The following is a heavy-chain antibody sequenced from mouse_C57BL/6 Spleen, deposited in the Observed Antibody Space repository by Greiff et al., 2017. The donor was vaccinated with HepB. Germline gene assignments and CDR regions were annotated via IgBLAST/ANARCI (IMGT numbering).Heavy chain of an antibody. V-gene: IGHV1-26*01. D-gene: IGHD1-1*01. CDR1: GYTFTDYY. Sequence: EVQLQQSGPELVKPGASVKISCKASGYTFTDYYMNWVKQSHGKSLEWIGDINPNNGGTSYNQKFKGKATLTVDKSSSTAYMELRSLTSEDSAVYYCARVGSSYDYWGQGTTLTVSS. CDR2: INPNNGGT. CDR3: ARVGSSYDY. J-gene: IGHJ2*01.